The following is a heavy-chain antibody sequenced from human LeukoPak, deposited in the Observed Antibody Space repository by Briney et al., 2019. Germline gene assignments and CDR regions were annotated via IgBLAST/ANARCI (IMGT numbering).Heavy chain of an antibody. CDR1: GYSFSDYA. J-gene: IGHJ1*01. D-gene: IGHD4-17*01. CDR3: ARASGVGVIETGRSLLFFQY. Sequence: GASVKVSCKASGYSFSDYAINWVRQAPGQGLEWMGWINTNTGNPKYAEGFTGRFVFSLDTSVSTAYLQISGLKDDDTAIYYCARASGVGVIETGRSLLFFQYWGQGTLVTVS. V-gene: IGHV7-4-1*02. CDR2: INTNTGNP.